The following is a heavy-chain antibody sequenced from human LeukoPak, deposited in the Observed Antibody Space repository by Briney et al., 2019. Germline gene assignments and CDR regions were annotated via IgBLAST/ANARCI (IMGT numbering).Heavy chain of an antibody. CDR1: GFTFSSYS. J-gene: IGHJ4*02. CDR2: ISSSSSYI. Sequence: PGGSLRLSCAASGFTFSSYSMNWVRQAPGKGLEWVSSISSSSSYIYYADSVKDRFTISRDNAKNSLYLQMNSLRAEDTAVYYCARDLHSSRGYWGQGTLVTVSS. D-gene: IGHD6-13*01. V-gene: IGHV3-21*01. CDR3: ARDLHSSRGY.